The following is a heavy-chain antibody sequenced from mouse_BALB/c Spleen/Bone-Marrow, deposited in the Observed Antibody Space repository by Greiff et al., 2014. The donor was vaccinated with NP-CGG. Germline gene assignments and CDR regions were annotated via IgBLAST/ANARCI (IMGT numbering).Heavy chain of an antibody. J-gene: IGHJ4*01. CDR1: GYSFTDYT. CDR3: ARGATMITTGDAMDY. CDR2: INPYNGGT. D-gene: IGHD2-4*01. V-gene: IGHV1-18*01. Sequence: EVQGVESGPELVKPGASMKISCKASGYSFTDYTMNWVKQSHGKNLEWIGLINPYNGGTDYSQKFKGKATLTVDKSSSTAYMELLSLTSEDSAVYYCARGATMITTGDAMDYWGQGTSVTVSS.